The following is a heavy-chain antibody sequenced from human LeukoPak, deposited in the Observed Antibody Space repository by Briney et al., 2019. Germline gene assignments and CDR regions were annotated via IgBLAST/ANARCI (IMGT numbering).Heavy chain of an antibody. CDR2: IYHSGST. V-gene: IGHV4-38-2*02. J-gene: IGHJ6*02. CDR3: AREMNMVRGVISLGMDV. Sequence: SETLSLTCTVSGYSISSGYYWGWIRQPPGKGLEWIRDIYHSGSTYYNPSLKSRFSISVDTSKNQFSLKVSSVTAADTAVYYCAREMNMVRGVISLGMDVWGQGTTVTVSS. D-gene: IGHD3-10*01. CDR1: GYSISSGYY.